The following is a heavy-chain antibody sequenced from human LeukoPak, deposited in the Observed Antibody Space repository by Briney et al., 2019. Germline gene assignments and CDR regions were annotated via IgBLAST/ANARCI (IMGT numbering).Heavy chain of an antibody. CDR3: ARDAYDFWSGYYFPNYYYYGMDV. J-gene: IGHJ6*02. D-gene: IGHD3-3*01. Sequence: ASVKVSCTASGYTFTGYYMHWVRQAPGQGLEWMGWINPNSGGTNYAQKFQGRVTMTRDTSISTAYMEQSRLRSDDTAVYYCARDAYDFWSGYYFPNYYYYGMDVWGQGTTVTVSS. CDR2: INPNSGGT. V-gene: IGHV1-2*02. CDR1: GYTFTGYY.